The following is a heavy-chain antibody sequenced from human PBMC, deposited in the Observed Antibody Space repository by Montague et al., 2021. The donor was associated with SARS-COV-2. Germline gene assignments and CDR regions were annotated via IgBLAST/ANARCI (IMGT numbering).Heavy chain of an antibody. D-gene: IGHD1-7*01. V-gene: IGHV4-39*01. CDR3: ARGLYNWNYEHWFDT. CDR2: IYYSGST. CDR1: GGSVGSSHYY. Sequence: SETLSLTCTVSGGSVGSSHYYWAWIRQPPGKGLEWIGTIYYSGSTYYNPSPQSRVTIDVDASTNQFSLKLHSVTAAGTAVYFCARGLYNWNYEHWFDTWGQGTLVTVSS. J-gene: IGHJ5*02.